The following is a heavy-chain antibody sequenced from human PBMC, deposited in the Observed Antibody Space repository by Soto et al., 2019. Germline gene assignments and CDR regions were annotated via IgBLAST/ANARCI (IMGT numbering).Heavy chain of an antibody. CDR3: ARVGEGF. CDR2: INADGSET. V-gene: IGHV3-74*01. CDR1: GFTFSSNW. Sequence: EVQLVESGGGLVQPGGSLRLSCAASGFTFSSNWMHWVRRVPGRGLVWVSRINADGSETNYEDSVEGRFTISRDNPKNTLNLQMTGLGAEDRAVYYCARVGEGFWGQGPLVTVPS. D-gene: IGHD2-21*01. J-gene: IGHJ4*02.